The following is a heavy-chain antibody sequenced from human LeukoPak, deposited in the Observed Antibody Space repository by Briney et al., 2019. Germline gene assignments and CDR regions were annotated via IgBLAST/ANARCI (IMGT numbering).Heavy chain of an antibody. Sequence: SETLSLTCAVYGGSFSGYYWSWIRQPPGKGLEWIGEINHSGSTNYNPSLKSRVTISVDTSKNQFSLKLSSVTAADTAVYYCARDWVITIFSNWFDPWGQGTLVTVSS. CDR3: ARDWVITIFSNWFDP. D-gene: IGHD3-9*01. J-gene: IGHJ5*02. CDR2: INHSGST. CDR1: GGSFSGYY. V-gene: IGHV4-34*01.